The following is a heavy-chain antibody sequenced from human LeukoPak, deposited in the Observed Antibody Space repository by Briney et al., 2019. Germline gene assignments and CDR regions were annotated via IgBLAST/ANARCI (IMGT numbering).Heavy chain of an antibody. CDR1: GGSISSYY. D-gene: IGHD6-13*01. J-gene: IGHJ4*02. CDR2: IYYSGST. V-gene: IGHV4-59*12. Sequence: ASGTLSLTCTVSGGSISSYYWSWIRQPPGKGLEWIGYIYYSGSTNYNPSLKSRVTLSVDTSKNQFSLKLSSVTAADTAVYYCAEEGYSSSLFDYWGQGTLVTVSS. CDR3: AEEGYSSSLFDY.